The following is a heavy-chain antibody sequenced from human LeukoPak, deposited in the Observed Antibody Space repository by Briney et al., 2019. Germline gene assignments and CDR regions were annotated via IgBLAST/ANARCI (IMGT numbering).Heavy chain of an antibody. CDR1: GGSISTSNYY. D-gene: IGHD3-10*01. J-gene: IGHJ5*02. CDR3: ARFYGSGSYYFPWFDP. CDR2: IFYSGST. Sequence: SETLSLTCTVSGGSISTSNYYWGWIRQPPGKGLEWIGNIFYSGSTYYSPSLRSRVTISLDTSRNQFSLKLSSVTAADTAVYYCARFYGSGSYYFPWFDPWGQGTLVTVSS. V-gene: IGHV4-39*07.